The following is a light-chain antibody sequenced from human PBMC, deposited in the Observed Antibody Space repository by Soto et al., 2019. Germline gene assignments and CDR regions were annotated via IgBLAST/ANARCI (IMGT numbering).Light chain of an antibody. V-gene: IGKV1-17*01. CDR1: QDIRSD. CDR3: LQHNSYPRT. Sequence: DIQMTQSPSSLSASVGDRVTITCRASQDIRSDLGWYQQKPGKAPKRLIYAASSLQSGVPSRFRGSGSGTEFTLTISSLQPEDFATYYCLQHNSYPRTFGPGTKVDIK. J-gene: IGKJ3*01. CDR2: AAS.